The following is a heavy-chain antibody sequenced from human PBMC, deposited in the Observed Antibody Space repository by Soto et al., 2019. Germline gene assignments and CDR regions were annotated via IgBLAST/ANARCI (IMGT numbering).Heavy chain of an antibody. V-gene: IGHV1-46*01. D-gene: IGHD5-18*01. CDR1: GYTFTSYY. CDR2: INPSGGST. CDR3: ARVRVSYGFLLYYSGMDV. Sequence: QVQLVQSGAEVKKPGASVKVSCKASGYTFTSYYMHWVRQAPGQGLEWMGIINPSGGSTSHAQKFQGRVTMHRDTSTSTVYMELSSLRSEYTAVYYCARVRVSYGFLLYYSGMDVWGQGTTVTVSS. J-gene: IGHJ6*02.